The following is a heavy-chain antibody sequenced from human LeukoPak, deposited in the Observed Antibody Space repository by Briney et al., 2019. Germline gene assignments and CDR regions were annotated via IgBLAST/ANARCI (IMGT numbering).Heavy chain of an antibody. CDR1: GYTFTSYD. CDR2: MNPNSGNT. Sequence: GASVKVSCKASGYTFTSYDINWVRQATGQGLEWMGWMNPNSGNTGYAQNFQGRVTITRNTSISTAYMELSSLRSEDTAVYYCARAGGYCGGDCYARYYYYYYMDVWGKGTTVTVSS. J-gene: IGHJ6*03. D-gene: IGHD2-21*02. V-gene: IGHV1-8*01. CDR3: ARAGGYCGGDCYARYYYYYYMDV.